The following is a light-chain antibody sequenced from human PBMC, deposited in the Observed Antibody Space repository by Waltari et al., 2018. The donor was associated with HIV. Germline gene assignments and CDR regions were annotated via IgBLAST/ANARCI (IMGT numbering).Light chain of an antibody. J-gene: IGLJ3*02. Sequence: QSALTQPASVSGSPGQSITISCTGRGSDVGGYNYVSWYQQHPGKAPRLMIYDFSNRPSGGPTRFSGSKAGNTASLTIAGLQAEDEADYYCSSYASSNAGVFGGGTKLTVL. CDR1: GSDVGGYNY. CDR3: SSYASSNAGV. V-gene: IGLV2-14*03. CDR2: DFS.